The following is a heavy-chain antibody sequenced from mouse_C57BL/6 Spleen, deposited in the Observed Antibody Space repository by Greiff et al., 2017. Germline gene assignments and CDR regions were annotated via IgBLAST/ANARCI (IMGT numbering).Heavy chain of an antibody. D-gene: IGHD2-3*01. Sequence: QVQLKESGAELARPGASVKLSCKASGYTFTSYGISWVKQRTGQGLEWIGEIYPRSGNTYYNEKFKGKATLTADKSSSTAYMELRSLTSEDSAVYFCATYDVYFFDYWGQGTTLTVSS. CDR1: GYTFTSYG. V-gene: IGHV1-81*01. J-gene: IGHJ2*01. CDR3: ATYDVYFFDY. CDR2: IYPRSGNT.